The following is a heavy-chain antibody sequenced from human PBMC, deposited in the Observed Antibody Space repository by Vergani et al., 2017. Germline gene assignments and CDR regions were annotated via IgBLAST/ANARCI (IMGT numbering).Heavy chain of an antibody. D-gene: IGHD3-3*01. Sequence: EVQLVESGGGLVQPGGSLRLSCAASGFTFSSYSMNWVRQAPGKGLEWVSSISSSSSYIYYADSVKGRFTISRDNAKNSLYLQMNSLRAEDTAVYYCASIALSYYDFWSGSITSGFDPWGQGTLVTVSS. CDR2: ISSSSSYI. CDR3: ASIALSYYDFWSGSITSGFDP. CDR1: GFTFSSYS. V-gene: IGHV3-21*01. J-gene: IGHJ5*02.